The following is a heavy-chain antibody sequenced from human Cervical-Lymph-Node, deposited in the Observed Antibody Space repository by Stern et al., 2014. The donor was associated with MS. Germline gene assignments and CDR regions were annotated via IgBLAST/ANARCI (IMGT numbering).Heavy chain of an antibody. D-gene: IGHD3-22*01. CDR1: GYSFNRYA. J-gene: IGHJ4*02. CDR2: INTNTGNP. CDR3: ARDLRDISGYYLDS. V-gene: IGHV7-4-1*02. Sequence: QLVQSGSELRKPGASVKVSCKASGYSFNRYAVTWVRQAPGQGLEWLGWINTNTGNPTYAQGVQGRFVFSLDPSVSTTYLHISSLKAEDTAVYYCARDLRDISGYYLDSWGQGSLVTVSS.